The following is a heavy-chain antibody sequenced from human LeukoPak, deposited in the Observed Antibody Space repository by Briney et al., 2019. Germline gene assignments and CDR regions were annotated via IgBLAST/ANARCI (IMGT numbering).Heavy chain of an antibody. Sequence: PGRSLRLSCAASGFTFDDYAMHWVRQAPGKGLEWVSGISWNSGSIGYADSVKGRFTIPRDNAKNSLYLQMNSLRAEDTAVYYCAREGSTTVGTDYWGQGTLVTVSS. D-gene: IGHD4-17*01. CDR3: AREGSTTVGTDY. J-gene: IGHJ4*02. CDR2: ISWNSGSI. CDR1: GFTFDDYA. V-gene: IGHV3-9*01.